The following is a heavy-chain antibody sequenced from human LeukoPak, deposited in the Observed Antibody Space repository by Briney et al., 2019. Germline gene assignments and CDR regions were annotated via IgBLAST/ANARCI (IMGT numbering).Heavy chain of an antibody. J-gene: IGHJ5*02. V-gene: IGHV3-30*02. Sequence: GGSLRLSCAASGFTFTTCAMHWVRQAPGKGLEWVAYIRYDGNNKNYADSVKGRFTISRDNSKDMLYLQMNSLRPEDTAVYYCAKGDDYGANTRLPKYNWFDPWGQGTLVTVSA. CDR1: GFTFTTCA. CDR3: AKGDDYGANTRLPKYNWFDP. D-gene: IGHD4-23*01. CDR2: IRYDGNNK.